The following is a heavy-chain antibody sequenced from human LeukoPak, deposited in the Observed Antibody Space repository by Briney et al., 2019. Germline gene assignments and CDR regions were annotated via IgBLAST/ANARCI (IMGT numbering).Heavy chain of an antibody. J-gene: IGHJ4*02. CDR1: GGSISSYY. Sequence: SETLSLTCTVSGGSISSYYWGWIRQPPGKGLEWIGSIYYSGSTYYNPSLKSRVTISVDTSKNQFSLKLSSVTAADTAVYYCASLEYYYDSSGYSPLSFYEYWGQGTLVTVSS. CDR2: IYYSGST. V-gene: IGHV4-39*01. D-gene: IGHD3-22*01. CDR3: ASLEYYYDSSGYSPLSFYEY.